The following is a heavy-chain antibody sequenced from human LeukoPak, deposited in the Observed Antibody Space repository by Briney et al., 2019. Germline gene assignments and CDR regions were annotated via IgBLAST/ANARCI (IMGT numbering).Heavy chain of an antibody. J-gene: IGHJ5*02. D-gene: IGHD3-10*01. CDR2: FNPNSGGT. Sequence: ASVKVSCKASGYTFTGYYIHWVRQAPGQGLEWMGRFNPNSGGTNYAQKFQGRVTMTRDTSISTAYMQLSRLTSDDTAVYYCAREPMVRDFNWFDPWGQGTLVTVSS. V-gene: IGHV1-2*06. CDR3: AREPMVRDFNWFDP. CDR1: GYTFTGYY.